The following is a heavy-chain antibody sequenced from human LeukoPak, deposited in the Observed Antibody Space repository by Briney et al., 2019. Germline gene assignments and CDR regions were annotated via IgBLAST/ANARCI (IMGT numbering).Heavy chain of an antibody. D-gene: IGHD2-21*02. Sequence: PSETLFLSCAVKGGSCSGYYWSWIRQPPGKVLDWIGDINHSGSTNYNPSLKSRVTISVDTSKNQFSLKLSSVTAADTAVYYCARALAYCGGDCYLDVFDIWGQGTMVTVSS. CDR1: GGSCSGYY. V-gene: IGHV4-34*01. J-gene: IGHJ3*02. CDR2: INHSGST. CDR3: ARALAYCGGDCYLDVFDI.